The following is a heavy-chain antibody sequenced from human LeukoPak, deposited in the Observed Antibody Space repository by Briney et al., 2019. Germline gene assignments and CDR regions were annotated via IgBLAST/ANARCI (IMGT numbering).Heavy chain of an antibody. CDR3: ARAADSGSTYYFDY. V-gene: IGHV1-2*06. Sequence: ASVKVSCKASGYTFTGYYMHWVRQAPGQGLEWMGRINPNSGGTNYAQKFQGRVTITRDTSISTAYMELSRLRSDDTAVYYCARAADSGSTYYFDYWGQGTLVTVSS. J-gene: IGHJ4*02. CDR2: INPNSGGT. D-gene: IGHD3-22*01. CDR1: GYTFTGYY.